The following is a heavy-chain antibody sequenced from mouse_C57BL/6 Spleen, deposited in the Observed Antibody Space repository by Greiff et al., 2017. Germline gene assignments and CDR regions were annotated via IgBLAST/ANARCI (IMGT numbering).Heavy chain of an antibody. V-gene: IGHV14-3*01. CDR3: ARSEDYGSSSSYWYFDV. CDR1: GFNIKNTY. D-gene: IGHD1-1*01. CDR2: IDPANGNT. Sequence: VQLQQSVAELVRPGASVKLSCTASGFNIKNTYMHWVKQRPEQGLEWIGRIDPANGNTKYAPKFQGKATITADTSSNTAYLQLSSLTSEDTAIYYCARSEDYGSSSSYWYFDVWGTGTTVTVSS. J-gene: IGHJ1*03.